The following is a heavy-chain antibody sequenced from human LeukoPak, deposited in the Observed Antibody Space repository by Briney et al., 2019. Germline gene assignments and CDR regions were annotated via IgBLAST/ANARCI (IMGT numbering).Heavy chain of an antibody. V-gene: IGHV3-7*01. CDR2: INQNGNET. J-gene: IGHJ4*02. CDR3: ARDLVGAAD. D-gene: IGHD1-26*01. Sequence: GGSLRLSCTASGFTFSSYWMSWVRQAPGKGLEWVANINQNGNETNSVDSVKGRFTISRDNSKNSLYLQMNSLRAEDTAVYYCARDLVGAADWGQGTLVTVS. CDR1: GFTFSSYW.